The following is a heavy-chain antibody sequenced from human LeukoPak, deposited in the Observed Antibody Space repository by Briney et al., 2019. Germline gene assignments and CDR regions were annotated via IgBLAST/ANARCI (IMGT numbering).Heavy chain of an antibody. V-gene: IGHV3-9*01. D-gene: IGHD3-9*01. CDR3: AKDRDISTGYLFDY. Sequence: GGSLRLSCAASGFTFDDYAMHWVRQAPGKGLEWVSGISWNSGSIGYADSVKGRFTISRDNAKNSLYLQMNSLRAEDTALYYCAKDRDISTGYLFDYWGQGTLVTVSS. CDR2: ISWNSGSI. J-gene: IGHJ4*02. CDR1: GFTFDDYA.